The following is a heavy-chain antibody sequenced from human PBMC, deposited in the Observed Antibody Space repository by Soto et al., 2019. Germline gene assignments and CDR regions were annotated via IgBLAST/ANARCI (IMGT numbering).Heavy chain of an antibody. CDR1: GFTFSSYW. CDR3: ATQPKDYIVTTTSYYYYYMDV. CDR2: IKQDGSEK. D-gene: IGHD4-4*01. J-gene: IGHJ6*03. V-gene: IGHV3-7*01. Sequence: EVQLVESGGGLVQPGGSLRLSCAASGFTFSSYWMSWVRQAPGKGLEWVANIKQDGSEKYYVDSVKGRFTISRDNAKNSLYLQMNSLRAEDTAVYYCATQPKDYIVTTTSYYYYYMDVWGKGTTVTVSS.